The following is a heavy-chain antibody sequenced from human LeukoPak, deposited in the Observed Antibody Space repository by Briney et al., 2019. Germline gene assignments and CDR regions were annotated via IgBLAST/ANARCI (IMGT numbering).Heavy chain of an antibody. V-gene: IGHV4-39*07. CDR1: GGSISSSSYY. Sequence: SETLSLTCTVSGGSISSSSYYWGWIRQPPGKGLEWIGNIYYSGSTYYNPSLKSRVTISIDTSKNQFSLRLSSVTAADTAVYYCARALHDFRQLFDIWGRGTMATVSS. CDR2: IYYSGST. J-gene: IGHJ3*02. D-gene: IGHD3-3*01. CDR3: ARALHDFRQLFDI.